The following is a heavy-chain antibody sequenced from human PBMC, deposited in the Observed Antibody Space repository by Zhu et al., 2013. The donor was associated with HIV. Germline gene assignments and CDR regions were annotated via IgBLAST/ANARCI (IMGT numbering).Heavy chain of an antibody. V-gene: IGHV1-69*01. CDR3: ARDRAVGIRFFGRLNMDV. CDR1: GGTFSSYA. J-gene: IGHJ6*02. Sequence: QVQLVQSGAEVKKPGSSVKVSCKASGGTFSSYAISWVRQAPGQGLEWMGGIIPIFGTANYAQKFQGRVTITADESTSTAYMELSSLRSEDTAVYYCARDRAVGIRFFGRLNMDVWGQGTTVTVSS. D-gene: IGHD3-3*01. CDR2: IIPIFGTA.